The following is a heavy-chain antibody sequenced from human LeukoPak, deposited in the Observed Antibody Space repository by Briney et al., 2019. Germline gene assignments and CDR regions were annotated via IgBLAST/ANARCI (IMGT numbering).Heavy chain of an antibody. J-gene: IGHJ3*02. CDR1: GFTFSSYA. CDR3: AKSKDGYSYNDAFDI. V-gene: IGHV3-23*01. D-gene: IGHD5-18*01. Sequence: GGSLRLPCAASGFTFSSYAMSWVRQAPGKGLEWVSAISGSGGSTYYADSVKGRFTISRDNSKNTLYLQMNSLRAEDTAVYYCAKSKDGYSYNDAFDIWGQGTVVTVSS. CDR2: ISGSGGST.